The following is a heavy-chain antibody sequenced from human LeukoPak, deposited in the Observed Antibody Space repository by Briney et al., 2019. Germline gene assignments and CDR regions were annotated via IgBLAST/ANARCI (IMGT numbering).Heavy chain of an antibody. D-gene: IGHD6-13*01. J-gene: IGHJ6*03. CDR3: ARDFSLAAAGSMDV. CDR2: ISAYNGNT. V-gene: IGHV1-18*01. CDR1: GYTFTSYG. Sequence: ASVKVSCKASGYTFTSYGISWVRQAPGQGLEWMGWISAYNGNTNYAQQLQGRVTMTTDTSTSTTYMELRRLRSDDTAVYYCARDFSLAAAGSMDVWGKGTTVTVSS.